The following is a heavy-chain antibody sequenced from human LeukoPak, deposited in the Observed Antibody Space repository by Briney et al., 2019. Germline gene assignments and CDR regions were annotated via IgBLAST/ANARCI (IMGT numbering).Heavy chain of an antibody. CDR3: AASSWMQLWFPTDY. V-gene: IGHV3-30-3*01. J-gene: IGHJ4*01. Sequence: GGSLRLSCATSGFIFSGSAMHWVRQAPGKGLEWVTLISYHGSTKYYADSVKGRFTISRDNSKNTLYLQMNSLRPDDTAVYYCAASSWMQLWFPTDYWGHGTLVTVSS. D-gene: IGHD5-18*01. CDR1: GFIFSGSA. CDR2: ISYHGSTK.